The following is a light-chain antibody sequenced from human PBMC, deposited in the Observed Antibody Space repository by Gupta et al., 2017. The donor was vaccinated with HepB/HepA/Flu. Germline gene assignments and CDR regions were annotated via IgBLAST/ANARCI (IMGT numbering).Light chain of an antibody. CDR1: SSDVGSYKY. CDR2: DVS. Sequence: QSALTQPASVSGSPGKSITISCTGNSSDVGSYKYVSWHQQHPGKAPKVMIYDVSNRPSGVSNRFSGSKSGNTASLTISRLQAEDEADYYCSSFTSSSTLYVFGTGTKVTVL. V-gene: IGLV2-14*03. J-gene: IGLJ1*01. CDR3: SSFTSSSTLYV.